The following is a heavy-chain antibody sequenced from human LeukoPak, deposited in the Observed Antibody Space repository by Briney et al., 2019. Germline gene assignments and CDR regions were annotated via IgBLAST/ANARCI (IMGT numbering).Heavy chain of an antibody. Sequence: GGPLRLSCAASGFTFSSYAMSWVRQAPGKGLEWVSAISGSGGSTYYADSVKGRFTISRDNSKNTLYLQMNSLRAEDTAVYYCAKASRYGPYGMDVWGQGTTVTVSS. CDR3: AKASRYGPYGMDV. CDR2: ISGSGGST. J-gene: IGHJ6*02. V-gene: IGHV3-23*01. CDR1: GFTFSSYA. D-gene: IGHD2-15*01.